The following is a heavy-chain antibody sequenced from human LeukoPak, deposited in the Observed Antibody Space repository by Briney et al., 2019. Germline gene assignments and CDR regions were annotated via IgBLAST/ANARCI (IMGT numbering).Heavy chain of an antibody. CDR1: GFTFDDYA. CDR3: ATNDYGASDY. D-gene: IGHD4-17*01. CDR2: ISWNSGSI. J-gene: IGHJ4*02. V-gene: IGHV3-9*01. Sequence: GGSLRLSCAASGFTFDDYAMHWVRQAPGKGLEWVSGISWNSGSIGYADSVKGRFTISRDNAKNSLYLQMNSLRAEDTAVFYCATNDYGASDYWGQGTLVTVSS.